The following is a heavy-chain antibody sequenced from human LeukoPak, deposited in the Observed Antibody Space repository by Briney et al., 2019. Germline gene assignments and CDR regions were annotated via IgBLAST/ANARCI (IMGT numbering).Heavy chain of an antibody. D-gene: IGHD2-2*01. CDR2: ISAHNGKT. CDR3: ERGDVVVSAAVRFDP. V-gene: IGHV1-18*01. Sequence: ASVKVSCKASGYTFTSYGITWVRQAPGQGLEWMGWISAHNGKTNYAQKFQGRVTMTTDTPTSTAYMELRSLRSDDTAVYYCERGDVVVSAAVRFDPWGQGTLVTVSS. J-gene: IGHJ5*02. CDR1: GYTFTSYG.